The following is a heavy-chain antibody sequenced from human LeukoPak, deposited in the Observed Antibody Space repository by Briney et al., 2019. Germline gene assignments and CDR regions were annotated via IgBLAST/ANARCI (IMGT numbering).Heavy chain of an antibody. CDR3: ARHGSVAYYDILTGYGARGYFDY. J-gene: IGHJ4*02. D-gene: IGHD3-9*01. CDR1: GGSISSSSYY. CDR2: IYYSGST. V-gene: IGHV4-39*01. Sequence: SETLSLTCTVSGGSISSSSYYWGWIRQPPGKGLEWIGSIYYSGSTYYNPSLTSRVTISVDTSKNQFSLKLSSVTAADTAVYYCARHGSVAYYDILTGYGARGYFDYWGQGTLVTVSS.